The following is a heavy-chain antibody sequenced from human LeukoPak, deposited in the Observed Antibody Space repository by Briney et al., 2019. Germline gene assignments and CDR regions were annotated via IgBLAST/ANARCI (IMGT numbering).Heavy chain of an antibody. J-gene: IGHJ6*03. CDR1: GGSFSGYY. V-gene: IGHV4-34*01. D-gene: IGHD3-9*01. Sequence: YPSETLSLTCAVYGGSFSGYYWSWIRQPPGKGLEWIGEINHSGSTNYNPSLKSRVTIPVDTSKNQFSLKLSSVTAADTAVYYCARQGNYNILTGYYTPNYMDVWGKGTTVTVSS. CDR3: ARQGNYNILTGYYTPNYMDV. CDR2: INHSGST.